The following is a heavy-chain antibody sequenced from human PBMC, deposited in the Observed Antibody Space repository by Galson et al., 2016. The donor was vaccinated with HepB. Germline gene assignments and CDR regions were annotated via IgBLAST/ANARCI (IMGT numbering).Heavy chain of an antibody. D-gene: IGHD6-25*01. J-gene: IGHJ4*02. CDR1: GFTFSTYG. Sequence: SLRLSCAASGFTFSTYGMHWVRQAPGKGLEWVAVIWYDGINKYYADSVRGRFTISRDNAKNMLYLEMSSLRVEDTAVYYCARDSGYNEHGGFDNWGQGTLVTVSS. CDR3: ARDSGYNEHGGFDN. CDR2: IWYDGINK. V-gene: IGHV3-33*01.